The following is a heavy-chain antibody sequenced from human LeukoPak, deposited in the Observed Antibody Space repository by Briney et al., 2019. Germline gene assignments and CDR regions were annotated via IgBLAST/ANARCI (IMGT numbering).Heavy chain of an antibody. CDR3: ARGVVAFN. CDR2: INHGGST. D-gene: IGHD2-15*01. V-gene: IGHV4-34*01. Sequence: SETLSLTCAVYGGSFSGYYWSWIRQPPGKGLEWIGEINHGGSTNYNPSLKSRVTISVDTSKNQFSLKLSSVTAADTAVYYCARGVVAFNWGQGTLVTVSS. CDR1: GGSFSGYY. J-gene: IGHJ4*02.